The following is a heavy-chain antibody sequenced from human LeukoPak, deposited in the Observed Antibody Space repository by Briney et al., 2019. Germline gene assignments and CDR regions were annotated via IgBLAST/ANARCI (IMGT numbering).Heavy chain of an antibody. V-gene: IGHV3-74*01. J-gene: IGHJ4*02. Sequence: GGPLRLSCAASGFSFSTQRMHWVRQAPGKGLVWVSYINIDERITGYADSVKGRFTISRDNAKNTLYLQMNSLRVEDTAIYYCFRGGGDWGQGTLVTVSS. D-gene: IGHD3-10*01. CDR1: GFSFSTQR. CDR3: FRGGGD. CDR2: INIDERIT.